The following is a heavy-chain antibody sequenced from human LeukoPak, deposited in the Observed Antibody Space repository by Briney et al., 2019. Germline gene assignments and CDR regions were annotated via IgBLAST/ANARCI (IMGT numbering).Heavy chain of an antibody. CDR3: ARGGYSDSQGSRDAFDI. V-gene: IGHV4-61*02. CDR2: IYISGST. CDR1: GGSISSGSYY. D-gene: IGHD3-22*01. Sequence: SQTLSLTCTVSGGSISSGSYYWSWIRQPAGKGLEWIGRIYISGSTNYSPSLKSRVTISADTSKNQFSLKLSSVSAADTAVYYCARGGYSDSQGSRDAFDIWGQGTLITVSS. J-gene: IGHJ3*02.